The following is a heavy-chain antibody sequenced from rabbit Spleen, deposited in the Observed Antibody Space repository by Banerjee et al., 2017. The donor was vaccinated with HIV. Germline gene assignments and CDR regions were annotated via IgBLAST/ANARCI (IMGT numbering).Heavy chain of an antibody. CDR2: IDSGSSGFS. J-gene: IGHJ4*01. CDR3: ARDAGSGAYIDVYFDL. D-gene: IGHD8-1*01. Sequence: QEQLEESGGDLVKPEGSLTLTCTASGVSFSSNYYMCWVRQAPGKGLEWIACIDSGSSGFSYFASWAKGRFTISKTSSTTVTLQMTSLTVADTATYFCARDAGSGAYIDVYFDLWGQGTLVTVS. V-gene: IGHV1S45*01. CDR1: GVSFSSNYY.